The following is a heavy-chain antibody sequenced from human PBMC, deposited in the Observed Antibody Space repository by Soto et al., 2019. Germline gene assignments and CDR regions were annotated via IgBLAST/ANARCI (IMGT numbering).Heavy chain of an antibody. CDR3: ARRDMLTGYVYFDY. D-gene: IGHD3-9*01. J-gene: IGHJ4*02. V-gene: IGHV5-51*03. CDR1: GYSFTKYW. CDR2: IYPGDSDT. Sequence: EVQLVQSGAEVKKPGESLKISCKGSGYSFTKYWVGWVRQMPGKGPEWMGIIYPGDSDTRYSPSFQGQVTISVDKSISTAYLQWSSLKASDSATYYCARRDMLTGYVYFDYWGQGTLVTVSS.